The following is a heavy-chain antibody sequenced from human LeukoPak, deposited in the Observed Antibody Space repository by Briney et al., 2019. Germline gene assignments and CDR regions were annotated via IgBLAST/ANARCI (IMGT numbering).Heavy chain of an antibody. D-gene: IGHD3-3*01. CDR2: IYTSGST. J-gene: IGHJ4*02. CDR3: ARAPLYHDFWSGYQDY. Sequence: SETLSLTCTVSGGSISSGSYYWGWVRQPAGRGLEWVGRIYTSGSTNYNPSLKSRVTISVDTSKNQFSLKLSSVTAADTAVYYCARAPLYHDFWSGYQDYWGQGTLVTVSS. V-gene: IGHV4-61*02. CDR1: GGSISSGSYY.